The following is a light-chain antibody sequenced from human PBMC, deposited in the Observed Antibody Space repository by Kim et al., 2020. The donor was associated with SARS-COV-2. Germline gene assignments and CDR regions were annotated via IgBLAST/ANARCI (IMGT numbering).Light chain of an antibody. V-gene: IGKV1-33*01. CDR3: QQYDTLPYT. J-gene: IGKJ2*01. CDR2: DAS. CDR1: EDISFS. Sequence: ASEGDRVTITCQASEDISFSLNWFQQKPGKAPKLLISDASTLEAGVTSRFSGSGSGTDFTFTISSLQPEVIATYYCQQYDTLPYTFGQGTKLEI.